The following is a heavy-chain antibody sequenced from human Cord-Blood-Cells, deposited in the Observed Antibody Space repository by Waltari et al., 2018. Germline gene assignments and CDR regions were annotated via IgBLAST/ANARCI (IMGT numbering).Heavy chain of an antibody. Sequence: QLQLQESGPGLVKPSETLSPTCTVSGGSISSSSYYWGWTRSPPGKRLGWIGSIYYSGSTYYTPSLKSRVTISVDTSKNQFSLKLSSVTAADTAVYYCARRAGIAARNWFDPWGQGTLVTVSS. J-gene: IGHJ5*02. V-gene: IGHV4-39*01. CDR3: ARRAGIAARNWFDP. D-gene: IGHD6-6*01. CDR2: IYYSGST. CDR1: GGSISSSSYY.